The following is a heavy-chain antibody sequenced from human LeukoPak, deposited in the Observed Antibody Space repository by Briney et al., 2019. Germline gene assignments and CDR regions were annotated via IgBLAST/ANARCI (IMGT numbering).Heavy chain of an antibody. V-gene: IGHV6-1*01. D-gene: IGHD3-10*01. J-gene: IGHJ6*03. CDR3: ARGGFFRYYGSGSYYNSRPYYYYMDV. CDR2: TYYRSKWYN. Sequence: SQTLPLTCAISGDSVSSNSAAWNWIRQSPSRGLEWLGRTYYRSKWYNDYAVSVKSRITINPDTSKNQFSLQLNSVTPEDTAVYYCARGGFFRYYGSGSYYNSRPYYYYMDVWGKGTTVTISS. CDR1: GDSVSSNSAA.